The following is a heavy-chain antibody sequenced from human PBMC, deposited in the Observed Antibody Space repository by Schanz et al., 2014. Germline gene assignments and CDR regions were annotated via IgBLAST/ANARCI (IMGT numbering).Heavy chain of an antibody. D-gene: IGHD2-8*02. Sequence: EVQLVESGGGLVQPGGSLRLSCTASGFSVGNKYMNWVRQAPGKGLEWVSFIYIGGNTYYADSVKGRFTISRDNFKGALYLQMSSLRAEDTAVYYCAKSLESCPGGRCSRGYFDYWGQGTLVTVSS. V-gene: IGHV3-53*01. CDR1: GFSVGNKY. CDR2: IYIGGNT. J-gene: IGHJ4*02. CDR3: AKSLESCPGGRCSRGYFDY.